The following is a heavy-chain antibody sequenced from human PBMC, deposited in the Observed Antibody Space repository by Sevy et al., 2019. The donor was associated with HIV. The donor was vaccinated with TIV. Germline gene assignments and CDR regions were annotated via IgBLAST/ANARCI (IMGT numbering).Heavy chain of an antibody. Sequence: ASVKVSCKSSGYTFTSYDIHWVRQATGQGLEWMGWMSPKSRNRGYASKFQGRVTMTRDTSISTAYMELSSLRSEDTAVYYCARWWGTSYYYYHAMDIWGQGTTVTVSS. CDR3: ARWWGTSYYYYHAMDI. D-gene: IGHD2-8*02. CDR1: GYTFTSYD. V-gene: IGHV1-8*01. J-gene: IGHJ6*02. CDR2: MSPKSRNR.